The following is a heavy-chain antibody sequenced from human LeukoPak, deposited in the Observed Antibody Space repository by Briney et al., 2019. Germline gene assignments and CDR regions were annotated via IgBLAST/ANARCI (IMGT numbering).Heavy chain of an antibody. J-gene: IGHJ6*03. Sequence: GSLRLSCAASGFTFSSYAMSWIRQPAGKGLEWIGRVYTSGSTNYNPSLKSRVTISVDTSKNQFSLKLSSVTAADTAVYYCARAGEAAAGPWLYYYYYMDVWGKGTTVTVSS. D-gene: IGHD6-13*01. V-gene: IGHV4-4*07. CDR1: GFTFSSYA. CDR3: ARAGEAAAGPWLYYYYYMDV. CDR2: VYTSGST.